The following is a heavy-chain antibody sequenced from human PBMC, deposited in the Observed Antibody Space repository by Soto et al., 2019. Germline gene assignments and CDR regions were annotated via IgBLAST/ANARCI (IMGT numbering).Heavy chain of an antibody. V-gene: IGHV1-69*01. J-gene: IGHJ5*02. D-gene: IGHD3-10*01. CDR2: IVPMFGTP. Sequence: QVQLVQSGAEVKKPGSSVKVSCRASGGTFSTYAFTWVRQAPGQGLEWLGDIVPMFGTPNYAQRFQGRVTITAEESTSTVYMELNSLTSKDTAVYYCARLGDRSWFDPWGQGTRVTVSS. CDR1: GGTFSTYA. CDR3: ARLGDRSWFDP.